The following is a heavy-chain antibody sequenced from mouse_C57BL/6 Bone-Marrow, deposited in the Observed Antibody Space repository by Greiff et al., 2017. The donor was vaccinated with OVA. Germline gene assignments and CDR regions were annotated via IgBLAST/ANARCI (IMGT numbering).Heavy chain of an antibody. CDR3: ARYHPRYFDY. Sequence: QVQLQQSGAELAKPGASVKLSCKASGYTFTSYWMHWVKQRPGQGLEWIGYINPSSGYTKYNQKFKDKATVTADKSSSTAYMQMSSLTYEDSAVYYSARYHPRYFDYWGQGTTLTVSS. CDR2: INPSSGYT. CDR1: GYTFTSYW. V-gene: IGHV1-7*01. J-gene: IGHJ2*01.